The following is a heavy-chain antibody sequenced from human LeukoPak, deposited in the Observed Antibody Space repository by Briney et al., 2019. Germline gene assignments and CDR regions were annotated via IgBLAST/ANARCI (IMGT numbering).Heavy chain of an antibody. CDR3: ARGLDSGTYYFDY. V-gene: IGHV4-34*01. D-gene: IGHD1-1*01. CDR2: INHSGST. CDR1: GGSFSGYY. Sequence: SETLSLTCAVYGGSFSGYYWSWIRQPPGKGLEWIGEINHSGSTNYNPSLKSRVTISVDTSKNQFSLKLSSVTAADTPVYYCARGLDSGTYYFDYWGQGTLVTVSS. J-gene: IGHJ4*02.